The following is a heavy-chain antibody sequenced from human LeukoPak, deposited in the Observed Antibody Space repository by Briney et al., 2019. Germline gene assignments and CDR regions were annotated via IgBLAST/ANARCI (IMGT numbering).Heavy chain of an antibody. CDR1: GFTFSSYW. CDR3: ARRARMNYCSGGSCYSGPFDY. CDR2: INSDGSST. D-gene: IGHD2-15*01. V-gene: IGHV3-74*01. J-gene: IGHJ4*02. Sequence: GGSLRLPCAASGFTFSSYWMHWVRQAPGKGLVWVSRINSDGSSTSYADSVKGRFTISRDNAKNTLYLQMNSLRAEDTAVYYCARRARMNYCSGGSCYSGPFDYWGQGTLVTVSS.